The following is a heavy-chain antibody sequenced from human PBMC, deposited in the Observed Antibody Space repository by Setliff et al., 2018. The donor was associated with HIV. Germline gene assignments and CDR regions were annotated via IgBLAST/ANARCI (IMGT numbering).Heavy chain of an antibody. CDR1: GGTFSSYG. J-gene: IGHJ3*02. D-gene: IGHD1-26*01. CDR3: ARDSEWGSYIFWTFDI. Sequence: ASVKVSCKASGGTFSSYGISWVRQAPGQGLEWMGWISAYNGNTNYAQKLQGRVTMTTDTSTSTAYMELRSLRSDDTAAYYCARDSEWGSYIFWTFDIWGQGTMVTVSS. V-gene: IGHV1-18*01. CDR2: ISAYNGNT.